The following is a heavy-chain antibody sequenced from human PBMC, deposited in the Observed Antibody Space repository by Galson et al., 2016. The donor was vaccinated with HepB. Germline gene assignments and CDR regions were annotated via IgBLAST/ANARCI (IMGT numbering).Heavy chain of an antibody. V-gene: IGHV6-1*01. CDR1: GDSVSSDSAA. Sequence: CAISGDSVSSDSAAWNWIRQSPSRGLEWLGRTYYRSKWDNEYVVSVRSRMTTNPDTSKNQFSLQLNSVTPEDTAVYYCAREYYGMDVWGQGTTVTVSS. CDR2: TYYRSKWDN. CDR3: AREYYGMDV. J-gene: IGHJ6*02.